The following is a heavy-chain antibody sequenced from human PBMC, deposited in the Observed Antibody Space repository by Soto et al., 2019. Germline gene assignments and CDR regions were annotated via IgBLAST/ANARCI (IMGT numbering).Heavy chain of an antibody. CDR3: AGHAGAARYYYYGMDV. D-gene: IGHD6-6*01. V-gene: IGHV5-51*01. Sequence: GESLKISCKGSGYSFTSYWIGWVRQMPGKGLEWMGIIYPGDSDTRYSPSFQGQVTISADQSVSTAYLKWSSLKASDTAMYYCAGHAGAARYYYYGMDVWGQGTTVTVSS. CDR2: IYPGDSDT. J-gene: IGHJ6*02. CDR1: GYSFTSYW.